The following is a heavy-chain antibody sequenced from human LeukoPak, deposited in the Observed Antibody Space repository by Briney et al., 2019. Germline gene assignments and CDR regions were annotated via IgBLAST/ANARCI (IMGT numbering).Heavy chain of an antibody. V-gene: IGHV3-7*01. CDR3: ARERSHRAYYYYYYMDV. J-gene: IGHJ6*03. Sequence: GGSLRLSCAASGFTFSSYWMSWVRQAPGKGLEWVANIKQDGSEKYYVDSVKGRFTISRDNAKNSLYLQMNSLRAEDTAVYYCARERSHRAYYYYYYMDVWGKGTTVTVSS. CDR1: GFTFSSYW. D-gene: IGHD1-26*01. CDR2: IKQDGSEK.